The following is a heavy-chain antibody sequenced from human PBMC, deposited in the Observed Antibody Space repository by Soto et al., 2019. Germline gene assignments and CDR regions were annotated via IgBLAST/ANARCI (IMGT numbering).Heavy chain of an antibody. CDR3: ARSYYDFWSGRYYYGMDV. J-gene: IGHJ6*02. CDR1: GYTFTSYA. V-gene: IGHV1-3*01. D-gene: IGHD3-3*01. Sequence: ASVKVSCKASGYTFTSYAMHWVRQAPGQRLEWMGWINAGNGNTKYSQKFQGRVTITRDTSASTAYMEPSSLRSEDTAVYYCARSYYDFWSGRYYYGMDVWGQGATVTVSS. CDR2: INAGNGNT.